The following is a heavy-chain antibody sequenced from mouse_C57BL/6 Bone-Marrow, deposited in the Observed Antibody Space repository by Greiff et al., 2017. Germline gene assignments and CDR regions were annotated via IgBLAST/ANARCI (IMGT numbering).Heavy chain of an antibody. D-gene: IGHD4-1*01. CDR2: IYPTSGRT. Sequence: VQLQQPGAELVKPGASVKMSCKASCYTFTSYWITWVKQRPGQGLEWIGDIYPTSGRTNYNEKFKSKAILTVDTSSNTAYMQLSSLTSEDSAVFYCARSGPLGRSFDYWGQGTTLTVSS. J-gene: IGHJ2*01. CDR3: ARSGPLGRSFDY. V-gene: IGHV1-55*01. CDR1: CYTFTSYW.